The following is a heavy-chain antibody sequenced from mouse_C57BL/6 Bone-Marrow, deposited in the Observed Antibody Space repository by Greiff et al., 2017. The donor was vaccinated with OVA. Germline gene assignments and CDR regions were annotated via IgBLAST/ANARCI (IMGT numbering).Heavy chain of an antibody. J-gene: IGHJ2*01. D-gene: IGHD1-1*01. Sequence: EVKVEASGGGLVQPGGSMKLSCVASGFTFSNYWMNWVRPSPEKGLEWVAQIRLKSDNYATHYAESVKGRFTISRDDSKSSVYLQMNNLRAEDTGIYYYTASLYYGSSYFDYWGQGTTLTVSS. CDR2: IRLKSDNYAT. CDR1: GFTFSNYW. V-gene: IGHV6-3*01. CDR3: TASLYYGSSYFDY.